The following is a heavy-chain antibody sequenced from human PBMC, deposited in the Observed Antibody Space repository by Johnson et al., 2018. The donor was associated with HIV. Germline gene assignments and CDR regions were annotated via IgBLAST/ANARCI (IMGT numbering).Heavy chain of an antibody. D-gene: IGHD1-26*01. J-gene: IGHJ3*02. CDR1: GLTFSDYY. Sequence: QVQLVESGGGLVKPGGSLRLSCAAPGLTFSDYYMTWIRQAPGKGLEWVSYISSSGSTMYYADSVKGRFTISRDNAKNSLYLQMNSLRAEDTAVYYCAKLRFSEGIVGAGRDAFDIWGQGTMVTVSS. CDR2: ISSSGSTM. CDR3: AKLRFSEGIVGAGRDAFDI. V-gene: IGHV3-11*04.